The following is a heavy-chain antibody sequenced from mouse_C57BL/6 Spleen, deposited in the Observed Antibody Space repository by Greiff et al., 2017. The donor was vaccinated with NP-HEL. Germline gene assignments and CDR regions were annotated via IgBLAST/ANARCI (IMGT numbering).Heavy chain of an antibody. CDR2: IDPETGGT. D-gene: IGHD3-2*02. V-gene: IGHV1-15*01. CDR1: GYTFTDYE. J-gene: IGHJ2*01. Sequence: QVQLKESGAELVRPGASVTLFCKASGYTFTDYEMHWVKQTPVHGLEWIGAIDPETGGTAYNQKFKGKAILTADKSSSTAYMELRSLTSEDSAVYYCTRWRTAQATYDYWGQGTTLTVSS. CDR3: TRWRTAQATYDY.